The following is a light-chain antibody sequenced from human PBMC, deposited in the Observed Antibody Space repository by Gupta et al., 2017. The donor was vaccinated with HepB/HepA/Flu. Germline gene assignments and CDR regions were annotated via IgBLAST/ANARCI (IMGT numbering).Light chain of an antibody. V-gene: IGKV1-8*01. Sequence: AIRLTQSPSSLSASTGDRVTITCRSSQDIASPVAWFQQKPGKAPKLLIYPACTLQSGVPSRFSVSGSGTDFTLTISHLQSEDVATYYCQHEDNYPRTFGQGTKVEIK. J-gene: IGKJ1*01. CDR2: PAC. CDR1: QDIASP. CDR3: QHEDNYPRT.